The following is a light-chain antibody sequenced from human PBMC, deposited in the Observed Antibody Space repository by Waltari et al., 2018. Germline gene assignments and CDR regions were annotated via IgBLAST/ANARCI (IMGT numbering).Light chain of an antibody. Sequence: QSALTQPASVSGSPGQSITISCPGTSSDVGGSHYVPWYQQHPGKAPKLMIYDVSNRPSGVSNRFSGSKSGNTASLTISGLQAEDEADYYCSSYTSSSTLEFGGGTKLTVL. V-gene: IGLV2-14*03. CDR3: SSYTSSSTLE. J-gene: IGLJ2*01. CDR2: DVS. CDR1: SSDVGGSHY.